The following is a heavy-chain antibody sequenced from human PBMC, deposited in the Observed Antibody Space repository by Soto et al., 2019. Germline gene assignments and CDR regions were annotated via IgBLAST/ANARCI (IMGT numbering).Heavy chain of an antibody. Sequence: GASVKVSCKASGGTFSSYAISWVRQAPGQGLEWMGGIIPIFGTANYAQKFQGRVTITADESTSTAYMELSSLRSEDTAVYYCAREGGYYDFWSHMDVWGQGTTVTVSS. CDR3: AREGGYYDFWSHMDV. V-gene: IGHV1-69*13. CDR1: GGTFSSYA. D-gene: IGHD3-3*01. CDR2: IIPIFGTA. J-gene: IGHJ6*02.